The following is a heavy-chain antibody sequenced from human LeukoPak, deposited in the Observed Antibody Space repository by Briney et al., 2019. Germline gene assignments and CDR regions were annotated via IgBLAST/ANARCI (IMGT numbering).Heavy chain of an antibody. J-gene: IGHJ3*02. Sequence: SETLSLTCTVSGYSISSGYYWGWIRPPPGNGLEWIGIIYDSGSTYYNPSLKSRVTISLDTSKSQCSLKLSSVTATDTAVYYCARANYYDTSGYSRGAFDIWGQGTMVTVSS. CDR3: ARANYYDTSGYSRGAFDI. CDR2: IYDSGST. V-gene: IGHV4-38-2*02. D-gene: IGHD3-22*01. CDR1: GYSISSGYY.